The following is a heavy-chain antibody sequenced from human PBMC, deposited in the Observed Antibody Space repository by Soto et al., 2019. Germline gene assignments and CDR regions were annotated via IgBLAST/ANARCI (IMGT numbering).Heavy chain of an antibody. Sequence: ASVKVSCKASGYTFTSYGISWGRQAPGQGLEWMGWISAYNGNTNYAQKLQGRVTITTDTSTSTAYMELRSLRSDATALYYCARLYYYGSGSYYNEHWFDPWG. CDR1: GYTFTSYG. CDR3: ARLYYYGSGSYYNEHWFDP. J-gene: IGHJ5*02. CDR2: ISAYNGNT. D-gene: IGHD3-10*01. V-gene: IGHV1-18*01.